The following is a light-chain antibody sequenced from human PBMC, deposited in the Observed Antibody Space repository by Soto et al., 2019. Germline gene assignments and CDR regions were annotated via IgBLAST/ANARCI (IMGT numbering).Light chain of an antibody. CDR2: GAS. J-gene: IGKJ1*01. CDR3: QQYNDWPRT. Sequence: EIVLTQSPVTLSLSPGDTANLSCRASQSVGNNFAWFQQKPGQAPRLLIYGASATATGIPGRFSGSGSGTEFTLTISSLQSEDFAVYYCQQYNDWPRTFGQGTNVEIK. V-gene: IGKV3-15*01. CDR1: QSVGNN.